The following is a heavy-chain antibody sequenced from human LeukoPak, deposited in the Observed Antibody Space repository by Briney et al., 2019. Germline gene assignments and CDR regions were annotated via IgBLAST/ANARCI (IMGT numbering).Heavy chain of an antibody. CDR3: ARDYPADH. CDR2: ISSDGSDK. Sequence: PGRSLRLSCAASGFTFSRLPMPWVRQAPGKGLEWVALISSDGSDKKYADSVKGRFTMSRDNSMNALYLQMHSLRVEDTAVYYCARDYPADHWGQGTLVTVSS. V-gene: IGHV3-30-3*01. J-gene: IGHJ4*02. CDR1: GFTFSRLP.